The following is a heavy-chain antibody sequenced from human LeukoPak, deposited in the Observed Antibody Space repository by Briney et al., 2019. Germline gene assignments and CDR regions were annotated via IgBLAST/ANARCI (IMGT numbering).Heavy chain of an antibody. Sequence: PGGSLRLSCAASGFTFNSYGMHWVRLAPGKGLEWVSGISFNGGRIGYADSVKGRFTISRDNAKNSLYLQMNNLRPEDTALYYCAKDGWFLNSDLHGDFDNWGQGILVTVSS. V-gene: IGHV3-9*01. CDR1: GFTFNSYG. D-gene: IGHD4-11*01. CDR3: AKDGWFLNSDLHGDFDN. J-gene: IGHJ4*02. CDR2: ISFNGGRI.